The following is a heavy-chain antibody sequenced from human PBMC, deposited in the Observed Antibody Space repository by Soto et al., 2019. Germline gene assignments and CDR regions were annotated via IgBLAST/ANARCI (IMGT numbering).Heavy chain of an antibody. D-gene: IGHD7-27*01. CDR2: IYWDDDK. CDR1: GFSLTTSGVG. CDR3: TPCRWGRPSGGMDV. J-gene: IGHJ6*02. V-gene: IGHV2-5*05. Sequence: QITLKESGPTLVKPTQTLTLTCTFSGFSLTTSGVGVGWIRQPPGKALEWLAFIYWDDDKRYGPSLKTMLTIVQDSSKSQGVGTMIHLATVSLATYYFTPCRWGRPSGGMDVWCQGSTVTV.